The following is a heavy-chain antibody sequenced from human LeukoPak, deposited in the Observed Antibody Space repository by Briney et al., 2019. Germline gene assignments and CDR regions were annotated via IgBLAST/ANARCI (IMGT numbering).Heavy chain of an antibody. CDR2: ISGSGYST. CDR3: AKAAAGTCSGARCYYFDS. CDR1: GFTFSSYA. Sequence: GGSLRLSCAASGFTFSSYAMSWVRQAPGKGLEWVSGISGSGYSTHYADSVKGRFTISRDNSKNTLSLQMNSLRAEDTAVYYCAKAAAGTCSGARCYYFDSWGQGTPVTVSS. J-gene: IGHJ4*02. D-gene: IGHD2-15*01. V-gene: IGHV3-23*01.